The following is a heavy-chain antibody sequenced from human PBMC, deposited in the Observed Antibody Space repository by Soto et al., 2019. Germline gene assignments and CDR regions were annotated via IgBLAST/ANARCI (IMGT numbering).Heavy chain of an antibody. CDR1: GGSFSGYY. D-gene: IGHD2-8*02. CDR3: ARDKITGLFDY. CDR2: INHSGST. V-gene: IGHV4-34*01. Sequence: PSETLSLTCAFYGGSFSGYYWTWIRQPPGTGLKWIGEINHSGSTNYNPSLKSRVTISVDTSKNQFSLKLTSVTAADTAVYYCARDKITGLFDYWGQGTLVTVSS. J-gene: IGHJ4*02.